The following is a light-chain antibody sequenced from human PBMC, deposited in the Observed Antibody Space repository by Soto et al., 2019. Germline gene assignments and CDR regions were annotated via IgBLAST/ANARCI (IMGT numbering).Light chain of an antibody. V-gene: IGLV1-44*01. Sequence: QSVLTQSPSASATPGQRVTISCSGGRSNIGTYAVNWYQQLPGMAPTLLIFRNHQRPSGVPDRFSGSKSGTSASLAISGPQSEDEADYYCAAWDDSLRAVVFGGGTKLTVL. CDR3: AAWDDSLRAVV. CDR1: RSNIGTYA. CDR2: RNH. J-gene: IGLJ2*01.